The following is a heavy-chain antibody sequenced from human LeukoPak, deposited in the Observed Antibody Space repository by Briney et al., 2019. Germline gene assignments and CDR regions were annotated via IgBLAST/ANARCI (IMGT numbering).Heavy chain of an antibody. V-gene: IGHV4-31*03. CDR3: ARFSKGSSVVDTAGFDY. D-gene: IGHD4-23*01. Sequence: SGPTLVKPSETLSLTCTVSGGSISSGGYYWSWIRQHPGKGLEWIGYIYYSGSTYYNPSLKSRVTISVDTSKNQFSLKLSSVTAADTAVYYCARFSKGSSVVDTAGFDYWGQGTLVTVSS. J-gene: IGHJ4*02. CDR2: IYYSGST. CDR1: GGSISSGGYY.